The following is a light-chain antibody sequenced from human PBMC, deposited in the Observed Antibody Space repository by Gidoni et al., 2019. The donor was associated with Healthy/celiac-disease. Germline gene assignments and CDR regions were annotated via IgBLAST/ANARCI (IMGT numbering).Light chain of an antibody. CDR1: SSNIGAGYD. CDR2: GNS. CDR3: QSYDSSLSGSEV. Sequence: QSVLTQPPSVSGAPGQRVTISCTGSSSNIGAGYDVPWYQQLPGTAHKLLIYGNSHRPSGVPDRFSGSKSGTSASLAITGLQAEDEADYYCQSYDSSLSGSEVFGGGTKLTVL. V-gene: IGLV1-40*01. J-gene: IGLJ3*02.